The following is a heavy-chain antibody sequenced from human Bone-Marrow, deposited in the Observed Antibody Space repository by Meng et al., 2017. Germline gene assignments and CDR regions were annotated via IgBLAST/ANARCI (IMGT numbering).Heavy chain of an antibody. CDR3: ARGRSAAGSFLP. D-gene: IGHD6-13*01. CDR1: GFTVSSNY. CDR2: IYSCGST. Sequence: GESLKISCAASGFTVSSNYMSWVRQAPGKGLEWVSVIYSCGSTYYADTVKGRFTISRDNSKNTLYLQMNSLRAEDTAVYYCARGRSAAGSFLPWGQGTLVTVSS. V-gene: IGHV3-66*03. J-gene: IGHJ5*02.